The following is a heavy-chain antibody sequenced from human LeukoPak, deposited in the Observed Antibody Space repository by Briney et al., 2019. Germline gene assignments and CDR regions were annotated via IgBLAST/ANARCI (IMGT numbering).Heavy chain of an antibody. CDR1: GGSXSXXY. Sequence: CTXXGGSXSXXYWSWXXXPPXKGLEWIGYIYYSGSTNYNPSLKSRVTISVDTSKNQFSLKLSSVTAADTAVYYCARGTSSYYWGQGTLVTVSS. J-gene: IGHJ4*02. D-gene: IGHD2-2*01. CDR3: ARGTSSYY. V-gene: IGHV4-59*01. CDR2: IYYSGST.